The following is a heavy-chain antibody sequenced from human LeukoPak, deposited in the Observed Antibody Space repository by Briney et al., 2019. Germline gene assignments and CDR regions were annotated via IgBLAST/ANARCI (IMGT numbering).Heavy chain of an antibody. CDR2: ISAYNGNT. Sequence: ASVKVSCKASGCTFTSYGISWVRQAPGQGLEWMGWISAYNGNTNYAQKLQGRVTMTTDTSTSTAYMELRSLRSDDTAVYYCARDVIAAGDNWFDPWGQGTLVTVSS. V-gene: IGHV1-18*01. CDR1: GCTFTSYG. J-gene: IGHJ5*02. D-gene: IGHD6-13*01. CDR3: ARDVIAAGDNWFDP.